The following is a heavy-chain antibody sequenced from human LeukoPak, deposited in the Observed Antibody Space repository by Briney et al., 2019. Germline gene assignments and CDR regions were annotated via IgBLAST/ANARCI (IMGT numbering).Heavy chain of an antibody. J-gene: IGHJ4*02. CDR3: ARYEWELPFDY. Sequence: PSETLSLTCTVSGYSISSGYYWGWIRQPPGKGLEWIGSIYHSGSTYYNPSLKSRVTISVDTSKNQFSLKLSSVTAADTAVYYCARYEWELPFDYWGQGTLVTVSS. CDR1: GYSISSGYY. CDR2: IYHSGST. V-gene: IGHV4-38-2*02. D-gene: IGHD1-26*01.